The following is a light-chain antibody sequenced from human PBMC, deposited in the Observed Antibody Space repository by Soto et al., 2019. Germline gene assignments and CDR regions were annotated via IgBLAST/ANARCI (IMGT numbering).Light chain of an antibody. CDR2: GAS. CDR3: QQSFSTTWT. V-gene: IGKV1-39*01. Sequence: DIQMTQSPSSLSASVGDRVTITCRASQTINSYLNWYQQKPGNAPQLLIYGASSLQSGVPSRFSGSGSGTDYTLTISSLQPEDFATYHCQQSFSTTWTFGQGTKVDIK. J-gene: IGKJ1*01. CDR1: QTINSY.